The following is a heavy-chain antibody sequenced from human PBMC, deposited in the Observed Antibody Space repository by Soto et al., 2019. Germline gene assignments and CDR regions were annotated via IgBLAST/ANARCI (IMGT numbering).Heavy chain of an antibody. V-gene: IGHV3-30-3*01. D-gene: IGHD3-16*01. Sequence: QVQLVESGGGVVQPGRSLRLSCAASGFAFSTYAIHWVRQAPSKGLEWVTVISYDGNNKYYADSVTGRFTISRDNSRNTVHLQVNSLRAEDSAVYFCARAPTRSATYYENCYYYGMDVWGQGTTVTVSS. J-gene: IGHJ6*02. CDR2: ISYDGNNK. CDR3: ARAPTRSATYYENCYYYGMDV. CDR1: GFAFSTYA.